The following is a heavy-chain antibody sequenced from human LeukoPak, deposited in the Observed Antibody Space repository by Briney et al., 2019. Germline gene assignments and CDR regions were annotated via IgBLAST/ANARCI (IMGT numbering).Heavy chain of an antibody. CDR3: AQYCSGGGCWSYYYYGMDA. Sequence: QSGGSLRLSCTASGFTFSNYAMNWVRQAPGRGLEWVSTISGSGGDTYYADSVKGRFTISRDNSENTLFLLMNSLRAEDTAVYYCAQYCSGGGCWSYYYYGMDAWGQGTTVTVSS. CDR1: GFTFSNYA. D-gene: IGHD2-15*01. CDR2: ISGSGGDT. V-gene: IGHV3-23*01. J-gene: IGHJ6*02.